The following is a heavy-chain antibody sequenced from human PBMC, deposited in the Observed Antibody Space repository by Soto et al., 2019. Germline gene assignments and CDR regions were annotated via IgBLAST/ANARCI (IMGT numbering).Heavy chain of an antibody. CDR2: INHGGST. D-gene: IGHD2-8*02. Sequence: QVQLQQWGAGLLKPSETLSLTCAVYGVSFSGYYWTWIRQPPGTGLEWIGEINHGGSTNYNPSRKTRVTISVDASKNQFSLKLTSVAAADTAVYYCASDKITGLFDYWGQGTLVTVSS. V-gene: IGHV4-34*01. CDR1: GVSFSGYY. J-gene: IGHJ4*02. CDR3: ASDKITGLFDY.